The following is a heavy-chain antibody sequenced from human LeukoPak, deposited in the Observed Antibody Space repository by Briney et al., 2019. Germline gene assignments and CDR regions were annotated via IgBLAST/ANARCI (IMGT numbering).Heavy chain of an antibody. CDR2: FTSRSRSI. CDR1: GFTFSAYS. J-gene: IGHJ4*02. Sequence: GGSLRLSCAASGFTFSAYSMTWVRQAPGKGLEWVSSFTSRSRSIYYADSVKGRFTISRDNSKNTLYLQMNSLRAEDTAVYYCAKDREKPSQFDYWGQGTLVTVSS. V-gene: IGHV3-21*01. CDR3: AKDREKPSQFDY.